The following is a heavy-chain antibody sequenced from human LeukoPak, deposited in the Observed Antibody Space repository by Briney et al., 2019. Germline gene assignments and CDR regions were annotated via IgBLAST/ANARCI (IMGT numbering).Heavy chain of an antibody. D-gene: IGHD5/OR15-5a*01. CDR3: AKVSSSESFSFDY. V-gene: IGHV3-72*01. CDR1: GFTFSDHY. J-gene: IGHJ4*02. Sequence: GGSLRLSCAASGFTFSDHYMDWVRQAPGKGLEWVGRIRKKVNSYTAEYATSVKGRFTISRDDSKNFLHLQMNSLKTEDTAVYYCAKVSSSESFSFDYWGRGTQVTVSS. CDR2: IRKKVNSYTA.